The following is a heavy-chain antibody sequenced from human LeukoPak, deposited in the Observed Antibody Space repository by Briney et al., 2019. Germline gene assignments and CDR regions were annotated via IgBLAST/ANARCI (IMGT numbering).Heavy chain of an antibody. CDR3: ARDHQGYFHCHYGDI. J-gene: IGHJ3*02. V-gene: IGHV1-2*02. CDR1: GYTFTGYY. D-gene: IGHD3-9*01. CDR2: INPNSGGP. Sequence: ASVKVSCKASGYTFTGYYMDWVRQAPGQRLERMGWINPNSGGPNYAQKFQIRVTMPRDTPLSTAYMELSRLSSDDPAVYYRARDHQGYFHCHYGDIWPQGTMVPVSS.